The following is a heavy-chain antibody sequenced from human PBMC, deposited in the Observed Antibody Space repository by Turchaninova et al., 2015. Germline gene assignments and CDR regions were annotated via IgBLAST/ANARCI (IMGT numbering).Heavy chain of an antibody. D-gene: IGHD6-13*01. J-gene: IGHJ4*02. CDR2: IWDDGSNI. CDR3: AREKVAQQSGFDY. Sequence: QVQLVESGGGVVQPGRSLRLSCAASGFTFSSYGSHGVRQAPGMGLEGVAAIWDDGSNIHYGDSVNGRFTISRENSKNTLYRQMDSLRADDTAVYFCAREKVAQQSGFDYWGQGTLVTVSS. CDR1: GFTFSSYG. V-gene: IGHV3-33*01.